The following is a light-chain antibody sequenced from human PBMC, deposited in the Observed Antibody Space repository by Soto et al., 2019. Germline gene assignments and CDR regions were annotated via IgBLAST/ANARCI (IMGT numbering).Light chain of an antibody. CDR3: QQYNNWPRT. Sequence: EIVMTQSPATLSVSPGERATLSCRASQSVSSNLAWYQQKPGQAPRLLIYGASTRPTGIPARFSGSGSGTEFTLTISNLQSEDFAVYYCQQYNNWPRTFGQGTKLEIK. V-gene: IGKV3-15*01. CDR1: QSVSSN. J-gene: IGKJ2*02. CDR2: GAS.